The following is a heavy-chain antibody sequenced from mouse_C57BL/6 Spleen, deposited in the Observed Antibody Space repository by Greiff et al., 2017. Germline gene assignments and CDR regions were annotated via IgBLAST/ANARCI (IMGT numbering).Heavy chain of an antibody. CDR2: IYPGDGDT. CDR3: ALDDAYSDDGDY. V-gene: IGHV1-82*01. J-gene: IGHJ2*01. Sequence: VQLQQSGPELVKPGASVKISCKASGYAFSSSWMNWVKQRPGKGLEWIGRIYPGDGDTNYNGKFKGKATLTADNASSTAYMQLSSLTSEDAAVYFCALDDAYSDDGDYWGQGTTLTVSS. D-gene: IGHD2-10*01. CDR1: GYAFSSSW.